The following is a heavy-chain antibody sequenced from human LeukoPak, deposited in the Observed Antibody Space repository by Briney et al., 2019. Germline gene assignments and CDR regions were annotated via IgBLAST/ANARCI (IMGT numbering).Heavy chain of an antibody. Sequence: PSETLSLTCTVSGGSISSYYWSWIRQPPGKGLEWIGYIHYSGSTNYNPSLKSRVTISVDTSKNQFSLKLSSVTAADTAVYYCASKYSSSWYGYYYMDVWGKGTTVTVSS. CDR3: ASKYSSSWYGYYYMDV. V-gene: IGHV4-59*01. CDR1: GGSISSYY. CDR2: IHYSGST. J-gene: IGHJ6*03. D-gene: IGHD6-13*01.